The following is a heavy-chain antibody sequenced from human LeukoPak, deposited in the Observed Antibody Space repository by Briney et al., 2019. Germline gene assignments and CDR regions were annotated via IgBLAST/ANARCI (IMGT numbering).Heavy chain of an antibody. CDR1: GFTFSSYA. CDR2: ISGSGGST. V-gene: IGHV3-23*01. CDR3: AKVGNYYDSSGYYSQMDY. J-gene: IGHJ4*02. D-gene: IGHD3-22*01. Sequence: GVSLRLSCAASGFTFSSYAMSWVRQAPGKGLEWVSAISGSGGSTYYADSVKGRFTISRDNSKNTLYLQMNSLRAEDTAVYYCAKVGNYYDSSGYYSQMDYWGQGTLVTVSS.